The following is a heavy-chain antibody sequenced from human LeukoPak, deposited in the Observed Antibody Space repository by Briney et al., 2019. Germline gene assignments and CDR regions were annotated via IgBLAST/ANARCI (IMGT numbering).Heavy chain of an antibody. CDR3: AKEESEWYSSGWYPRGFDAFDI. V-gene: IGHV3-30*18. Sequence: GGSLRLSCAASGFTFSSYGMHWVRQAPGKGLEWVAVISYDGSNKYYADSVKGRFTISRDNSKNTLYLQMNSLRAEDTAVYYCAKEESEWYSSGWYPRGFDAFDIWGQGTMVTVSS. D-gene: IGHD6-19*01. CDR2: ISYDGSNK. CDR1: GFTFSSYG. J-gene: IGHJ3*02.